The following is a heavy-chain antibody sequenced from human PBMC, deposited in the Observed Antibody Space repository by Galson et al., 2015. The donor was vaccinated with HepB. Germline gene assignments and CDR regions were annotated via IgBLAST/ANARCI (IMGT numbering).Heavy chain of an antibody. D-gene: IGHD3-10*01. V-gene: IGHV5-10-1*01. J-gene: IGHJ6*02. CDR2: IDPSDSYT. CDR1: GYSFTSYW. CDR3: ARRQDPHGSGSGGTDV. Sequence: QSGAEVKKPGESLRISCKGSGYSFTSYWITWVRQMPGKGLEWMGRIDPSDSYTNYSPSFQGHVTISTDKSISTAYLQWSRLKASDTATYYCARRQDPHGSGSGGTDVWGQGTTVTVSS.